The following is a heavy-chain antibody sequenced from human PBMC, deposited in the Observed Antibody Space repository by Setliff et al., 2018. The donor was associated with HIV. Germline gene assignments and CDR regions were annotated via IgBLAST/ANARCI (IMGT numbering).Heavy chain of an antibody. J-gene: IGHJ3*02. CDR1: GGTFNSYA. D-gene: IGHD3-22*01. CDR2: ISAYNGNT. CDR3: ASGPLVYYDSPGAFDI. Sequence: ASVKVSCKASGGTFNSYAINWVRQAPGQGLEWMGWISAYNGNTNYAQKLQGRVTMTTDTSTSTAYMELRSTAVYYCASGPLVYYDSPGAFDIWGQGTMVTVSS. V-gene: IGHV1-18*01.